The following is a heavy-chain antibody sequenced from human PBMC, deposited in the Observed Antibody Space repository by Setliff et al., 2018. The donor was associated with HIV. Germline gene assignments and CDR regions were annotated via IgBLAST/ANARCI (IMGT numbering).Heavy chain of an antibody. CDR3: ARQITMVRGVYQPYYYYYMDV. D-gene: IGHD3-10*01. Sequence: LSLTCTVSGGSISSYYWGWIRQPPGKGLEWIGYIYYSGSTNYNPSLKSRVTISVDTSKNQFSLKLSSVTAADTAVYYCARQITMVRGVYQPYYYYYMDVWGKGTTVTVSS. J-gene: IGHJ6*03. CDR1: GGSISSYY. V-gene: IGHV4-59*08. CDR2: IYYSGST.